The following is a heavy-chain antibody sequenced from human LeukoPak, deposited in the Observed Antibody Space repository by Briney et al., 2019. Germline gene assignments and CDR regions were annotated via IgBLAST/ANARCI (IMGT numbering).Heavy chain of an antibody. V-gene: IGHV1-2*02. CDR3: ARDVERYFDFRD. D-gene: IGHD3-9*01. J-gene: IGHJ4*02. CDR2: INPNSGGT. CDR1: GYTFTGYY. Sequence: ASVKVSCKASGYTFTGYYMHWVRQAPGQGLEWMGWINPNSGGTNYAQKFQGGVTMTRDTSISTAYMELSRLRSDDTAVYYCARDVERYFDFRDWGQGTLVTVSS.